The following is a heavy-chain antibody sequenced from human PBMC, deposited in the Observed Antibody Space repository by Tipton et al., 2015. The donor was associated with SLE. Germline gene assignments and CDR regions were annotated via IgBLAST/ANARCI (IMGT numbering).Heavy chain of an antibody. CDR2: ISYDGSNK. Sequence: SLRLSCAASGFTFSTYAMNWVRQAPGKGLEWVAVISYDGSNKYYADSVKGRFTISRDNSKNTLYLQMNSLRAEDTAVYYCASSLLTVFAGFDYWGQGTLVTVSS. CDR1: GFTFSTYA. J-gene: IGHJ4*02. CDR3: ASSLLTVFAGFDY. V-gene: IGHV3-30*04. D-gene: IGHD3-3*01.